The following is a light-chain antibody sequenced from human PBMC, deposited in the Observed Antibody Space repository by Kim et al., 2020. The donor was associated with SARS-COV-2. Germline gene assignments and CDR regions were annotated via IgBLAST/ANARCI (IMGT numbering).Light chain of an antibody. V-gene: IGKV1-5*01. CDR3: QQYDSYPYT. Sequence: DIQMTQSPSTLSASVGDRVTITCRASQSISSWLAWYQEQPGKAPKLLIFDASTLESGVPSRFSGSGSGPEFTLTISSLQPDDFATYFCQQYDSYPYTFGQGTKLEIK. J-gene: IGKJ2*01. CDR2: DAS. CDR1: QSISSW.